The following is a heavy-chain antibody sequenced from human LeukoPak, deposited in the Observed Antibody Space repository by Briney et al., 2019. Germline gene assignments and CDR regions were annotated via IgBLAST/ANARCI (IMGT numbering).Heavy chain of an antibody. D-gene: IGHD3-10*01. V-gene: IGHV1-46*01. Sequence: GASVKVSYKTSGYTFTNNWMHWVRQAPGQGLEWVGVINPTGTSTLYAQNFQGRVTLTRDMSTTTDYMELRSLTSEDTAVYYCARDHSVGDIAWWFDPWGQGTLVSVSS. CDR3: ARDHSVGDIAWWFDP. J-gene: IGHJ5*02. CDR1: GYTFTNNW. CDR2: INPTGTST.